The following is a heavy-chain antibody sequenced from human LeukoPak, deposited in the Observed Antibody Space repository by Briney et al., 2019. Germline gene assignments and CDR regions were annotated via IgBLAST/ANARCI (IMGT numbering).Heavy chain of an antibody. D-gene: IGHD2-2*01. CDR3: ARDVYCSSTSCYGWFDP. CDR1: GGTFSSYA. V-gene: IGHV1-69*13. CDR2: IIPIFGTA. J-gene: IGHJ5*02. Sequence: ASVKVSCKASGGTFSSYAISWVRQAPGQGLEWMGGIIPIFGTANYAQKFQGRVTITADESTSTAYMELSSLRSEDTAVYYCARDVYCSSTSCYGWFDPWGQGTLVTVSS.